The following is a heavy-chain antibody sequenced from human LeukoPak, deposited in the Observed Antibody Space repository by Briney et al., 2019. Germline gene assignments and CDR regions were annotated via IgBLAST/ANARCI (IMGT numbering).Heavy chain of an antibody. CDR3: ARDGELGSPADAFDI. CDR1: GFTFSTYS. CDR2: ISGSSSYI. J-gene: IGHJ3*02. Sequence: GGSLRLSCAASGFTFSTYSMNWVRQAPGKGLEWVSSISGSSSYIYYADSVKGRFTISRDNAKNSLYLQMNSLRAEDTAVYYCARDGELGSPADAFDIWGQGTMVTVSS. D-gene: IGHD1-26*01. V-gene: IGHV3-21*01.